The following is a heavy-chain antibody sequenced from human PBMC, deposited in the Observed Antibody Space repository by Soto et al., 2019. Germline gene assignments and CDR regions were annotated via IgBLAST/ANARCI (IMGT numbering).Heavy chain of an antibody. J-gene: IGHJ4*02. CDR1: GYTFSGFF. V-gene: IGHV1-2*02. CDR2: INPNSGDT. CDR3: ARVKNYYDSSGPFDN. Sequence: SVKDSCEASGYTFSGFFLHWVRQAPVQGLEWMGWINPNSGDTNYAQKFQGRVTMTRDTSISTAYMELSRLSSDDTAVYYCARVKNYYDSSGPFDNWGQGTLVTVSS. D-gene: IGHD3-22*01.